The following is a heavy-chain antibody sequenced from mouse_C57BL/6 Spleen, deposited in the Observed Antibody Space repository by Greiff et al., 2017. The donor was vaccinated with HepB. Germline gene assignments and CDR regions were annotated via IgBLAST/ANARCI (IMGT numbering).Heavy chain of an antibody. CDR1: GYAFSSSW. CDR3: ARAPVDYGCLYWYVDV. Sequence: VQLQQSGPELVKPGASVKISCKASGYAFSSSWINWVKQRPGKGLEWIGRIYPGDGDTNYNGKFKGKATLTADKSSSTAYMQLSSLTSEDAAVYFCARAPVDYGCLYWYVDVWGTGTTVTVSS. V-gene: IGHV1-82*01. D-gene: IGHD1-1*01. CDR2: IYPGDGDT. J-gene: IGHJ1*03.